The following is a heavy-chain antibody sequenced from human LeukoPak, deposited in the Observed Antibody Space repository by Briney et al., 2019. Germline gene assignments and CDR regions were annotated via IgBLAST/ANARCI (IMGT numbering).Heavy chain of an antibody. J-gene: IGHJ6*02. D-gene: IGHD3-3*01. CDR3: ARAFTIRFPWSSYGMDV. Sequence: PGGSLRLSCAASGFTFSSYSMNWVRQVPGKGLEWVSSISSSSSYIYYADSVKGRFTISRDNAKNSLYLQMNSLRAEDTAVYYCARAFTIRFPWSSYGMDVWGQGTTVTVSS. CDR1: GFTFSSYS. V-gene: IGHV3-21*01. CDR2: ISSSSSYI.